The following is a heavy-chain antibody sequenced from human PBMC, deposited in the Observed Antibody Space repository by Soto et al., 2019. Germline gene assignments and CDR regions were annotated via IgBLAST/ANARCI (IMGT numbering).Heavy chain of an antibody. CDR3: ARLGSARSLVY. CDR1: GYSFSIYW. J-gene: IGHJ4*02. D-gene: IGHD6-6*01. V-gene: IGHV5-51*01. Sequence: GESLKISCKGSGYSFSIYWIVWVRQMPGKGLEWMGIIYPGDSDTRYSPSFQGQVTISADKSNSTAYLQWSSLKASDTAMYYCARLGSARSLVYWGQGSLVTVSS. CDR2: IYPGDSDT.